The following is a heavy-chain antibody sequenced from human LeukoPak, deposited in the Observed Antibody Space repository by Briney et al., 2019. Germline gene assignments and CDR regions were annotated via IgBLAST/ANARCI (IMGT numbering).Heavy chain of an antibody. Sequence: GGSLRLSCAASGFTFDDYAMHWVRQAPGKGLEWVSGISWNSGNIGYADSVKGRFTISRDNAKNSLYLQMNSLRAEDTALYYCAKAAYSSGWYHFDYWGQGTLVTVSS. D-gene: IGHD6-19*01. V-gene: IGHV3-9*01. J-gene: IGHJ4*02. CDR3: AKAAYSSGWYHFDY. CDR1: GFTFDDYA. CDR2: ISWNSGNI.